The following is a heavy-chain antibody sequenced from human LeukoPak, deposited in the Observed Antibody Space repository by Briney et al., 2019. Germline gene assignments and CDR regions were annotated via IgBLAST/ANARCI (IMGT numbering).Heavy chain of an antibody. Sequence: GSLRLSCAASGFTFSTYSMNWVRQAPGKGLEWVSSITSSSTYIYYADSVKGRFSISRDNAKNSLYLQMNSLRAEDTAVYYCARDVDTDSYYFDYWGQGTLVTVSS. CDR3: ARDVDTDSYYFDY. CDR2: ITSSSTYI. V-gene: IGHV3-21*01. D-gene: IGHD5-18*01. CDR1: GFTFSTYS. J-gene: IGHJ4*02.